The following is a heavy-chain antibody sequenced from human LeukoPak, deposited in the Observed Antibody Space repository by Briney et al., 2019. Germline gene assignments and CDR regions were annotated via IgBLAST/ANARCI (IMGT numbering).Heavy chain of an antibody. J-gene: IGHJ4*02. CDR3: ARDGSRDGYNLDFDY. V-gene: IGHV4-59*01. D-gene: IGHD5-24*01. CDR1: GGSISSYY. CDR2: IYYSGST. Sequence: SETLSLTCTVSGGSISSYYWSWIRQPPGKGPEWIGYIYYSGSTNYNPSLKSRVTISVDTSKNQFSLKLSSVTAADTAVYYCARDGSRDGYNLDFDYWGQGTLVTVSS.